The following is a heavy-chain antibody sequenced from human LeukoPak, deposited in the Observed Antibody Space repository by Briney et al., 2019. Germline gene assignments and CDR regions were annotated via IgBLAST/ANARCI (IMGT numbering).Heavy chain of an antibody. J-gene: IGHJ5*02. Sequence: GGSLRLSCAASGFTFSSYAMHWVRQAAGKGLEWVASIKQNGNEKHYVDSVKGRFIISRDNAENSVSLQMNSLRDEDTAIYYCARLLGESTIYDLWGQGTLVTVSS. CDR2: IKQNGNEK. D-gene: IGHD3-16*01. V-gene: IGHV3-7*01. CDR3: ARLLGESTIYDL. CDR1: GFTFSSYA.